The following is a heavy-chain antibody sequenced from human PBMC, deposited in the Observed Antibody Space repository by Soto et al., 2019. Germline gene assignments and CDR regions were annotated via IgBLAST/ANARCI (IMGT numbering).Heavy chain of an antibody. V-gene: IGHV1-69*13. Sequence: GASVKVSCKASGGTFSGYAISWVRQAPGQGLEWMGGIIPIFGTANYAQKFQGRVTITADESTSTAYMELSSLRSEDTAVYYCARGRIVVVVAATPRYYGMDVWGQGTTVTVSS. D-gene: IGHD2-15*01. J-gene: IGHJ6*02. CDR1: GGTFSGYA. CDR2: IIPIFGTA. CDR3: ARGRIVVVVAATPRYYGMDV.